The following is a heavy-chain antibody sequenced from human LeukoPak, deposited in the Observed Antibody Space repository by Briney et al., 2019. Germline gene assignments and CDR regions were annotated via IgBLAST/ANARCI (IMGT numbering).Heavy chain of an antibody. CDR2: IIPILGIA. J-gene: IGHJ3*02. Sequence: AASVKVSCKASGYTFTSYGISWVRQAPGQGLEWMGRIIPILGIANYAQKFQGRVTITADKSTSTAYMELSSLRSEDTAVYYCARDTRLVLRFLEWLPPIDAFDIWGQGTMVTVSS. V-gene: IGHV1-69*04. CDR1: GYTFTSYG. CDR3: ARDTRLVLRFLEWLPPIDAFDI. D-gene: IGHD3-3*01.